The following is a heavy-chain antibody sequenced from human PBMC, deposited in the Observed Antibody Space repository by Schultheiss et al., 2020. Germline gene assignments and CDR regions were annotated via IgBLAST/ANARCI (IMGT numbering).Heavy chain of an antibody. Sequence: GSLRLSCTVSGGSISSYYWSWIRQPAGKGLEWIGRIYTSGSTNYNPSLKSRVTMSVDTSKNQFSLKLSSVTAADTAVYYCARLGGRGRWFDPWGQGTLVTVSS. V-gene: IGHV4-4*07. CDR3: ARLGGRGRWFDP. CDR2: IYTSGST. D-gene: IGHD3-16*01. CDR1: GGSISSYY. J-gene: IGHJ5*02.